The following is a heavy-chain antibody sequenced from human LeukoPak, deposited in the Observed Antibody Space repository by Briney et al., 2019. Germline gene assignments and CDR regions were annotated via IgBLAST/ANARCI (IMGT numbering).Heavy chain of an antibody. CDR2: MRPNSGDT. V-gene: IGHV1-8*03. CDR1: GYTFTTYD. Sequence: ASVKVSCKTSGYTFTTYDIHWVRQATGQGLEWMGWMRPNSGDTDYAQKFQGRVTFTRDTSTSTAYMELRSLTSEDAAVYYCARGGFIPDPWGQGTLVTVSS. J-gene: IGHJ5*02. CDR3: ARGGFIPDP.